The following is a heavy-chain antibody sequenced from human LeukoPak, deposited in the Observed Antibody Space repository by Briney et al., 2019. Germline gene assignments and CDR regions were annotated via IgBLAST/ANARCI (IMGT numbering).Heavy chain of an antibody. V-gene: IGHV3-23*01. CDR1: GFTFSSYA. D-gene: IGHD2-2*01. J-gene: IGHJ4*02. CDR3: AKDGCSSTSCRGYFDY. Sequence: GGSLRLSCAASGFTFSSYAMSWVRQAPGKGLEGVSAISGSGGSTYYADSVKGRFTISRDNSKNTLYLQMNSLRAEDTAVYYCAKDGCSSTSCRGYFDYWGQGTLVTVSS. CDR2: ISGSGGST.